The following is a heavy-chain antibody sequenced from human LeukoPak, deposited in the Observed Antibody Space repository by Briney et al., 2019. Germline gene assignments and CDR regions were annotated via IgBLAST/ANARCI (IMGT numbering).Heavy chain of an antibody. CDR3: AKESKGAFDI. Sequence: GGSLRLSCAASGFTFSNYETNWVRQAPGKGLEWVAFIRYDGSNKYYADSVKGRFTISRDNSKNTLYLQMNSLRAEDTAVYYCAKESKGAFDIWGQGTMVTVSS. V-gene: IGHV3-30*02. CDR1: GFTFSNYE. CDR2: IRYDGSNK. J-gene: IGHJ3*02.